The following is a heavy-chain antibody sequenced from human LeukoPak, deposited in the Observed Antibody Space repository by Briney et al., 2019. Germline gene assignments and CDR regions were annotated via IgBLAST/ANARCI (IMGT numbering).Heavy chain of an antibody. D-gene: IGHD3-9*01. CDR1: GFRVSGYD. J-gene: IGHJ6*04. CDR2: ISISSSNI. CDR3: AREYYGVIFSHYLDV. V-gene: IGHV3-11*06. Sequence: GGSLRLSCAASGFRVSGYDLNWIRQAPGKGLEWIAYISISSSNIHYAGSVRGRFTISRDNANNSLYLQLSSLRVEDTAVYYCAREYYGVIFSHYLDVWGKGTTVTVSS.